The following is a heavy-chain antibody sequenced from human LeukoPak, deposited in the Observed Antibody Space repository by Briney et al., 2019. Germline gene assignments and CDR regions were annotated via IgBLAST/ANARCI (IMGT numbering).Heavy chain of an antibody. V-gene: IGHV1-18*01. D-gene: IGHD3-3*01. CDR1: GYTFTSYG. CDR2: ISAYNGNT. Sequence: PLASVKVSYKASGYTFTSYGISWVRQAPGQGLEWMGWISAYNGNTNYAQKLQGRVTMTTDTSTSTAYMELRSLRSDDTAVYYCAREGRITIFGVVINPFDYWGQGTLVTVSS. CDR3: AREGRITIFGVVINPFDY. J-gene: IGHJ4*02.